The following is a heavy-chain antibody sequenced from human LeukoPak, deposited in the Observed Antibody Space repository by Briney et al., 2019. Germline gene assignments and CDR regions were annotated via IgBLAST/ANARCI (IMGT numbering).Heavy chain of an antibody. J-gene: IGHJ4*02. CDR2: SNSSNSTT. V-gene: IGHV1-2*02. CDR1: GYTFTGNF. D-gene: IGHD3-3*01. CDR3: TRVGGNYLFDF. Sequence: ASVKVSCMASGYTFTGNFMHWVRQAPGQGLGWLELSNSSNSTTDDAPRFQGRVTMTRDTSITPAYMELSGLRSDDTALYYCTRVGGNYLFDFWGQGTLVTVSS.